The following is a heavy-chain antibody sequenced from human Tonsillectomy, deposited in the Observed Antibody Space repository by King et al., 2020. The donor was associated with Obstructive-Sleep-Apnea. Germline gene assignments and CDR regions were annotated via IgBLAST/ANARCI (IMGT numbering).Heavy chain of an antibody. CDR1: GFTFSSYA. J-gene: IGHJ4*02. CDR2: ISGSGGST. V-gene: IGHV3-23*04. D-gene: IGHD4-23*01. CDR3: AKDGTVVTYYFDY. Sequence: VQLVESGGGLVQPGGSLRLSCAASGFTFSSYAMSWVRQAPGKGLEWVSAISGSGGSTYYAYSVTGRFTISRDNSKNTLYLQMNSLRAEDTAVYYCAKDGTVVTYYFDYWGQGTLVTVSS.